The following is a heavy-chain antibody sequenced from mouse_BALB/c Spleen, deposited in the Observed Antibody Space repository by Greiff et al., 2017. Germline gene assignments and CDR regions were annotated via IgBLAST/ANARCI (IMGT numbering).Heavy chain of an antibody. CDR1: GFTFSSYT. CDR3: ARQADSSGYRAMDY. CDR2: ISNGGGST. J-gene: IGHJ4*01. D-gene: IGHD3-2*01. Sequence: EVQRVESGGGLVQPGGSLKLSCAASGFTFSSYTMSWVRQTPEKRLEWVAYISNGGGSTYYPDTVKGRFTISRDNAKNTLYLQMSSLKSEDTAMYYCARQADSSGYRAMDYWGQGTSVTVSS. V-gene: IGHV5-12-2*01.